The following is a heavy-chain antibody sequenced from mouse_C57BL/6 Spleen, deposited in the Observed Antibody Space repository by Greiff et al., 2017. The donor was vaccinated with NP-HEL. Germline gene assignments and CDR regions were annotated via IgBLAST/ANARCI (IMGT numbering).Heavy chain of an antibody. CDR1: GYSITSGYY. D-gene: IGHD1-1*01. V-gene: IGHV3-6*01. Sequence: EVKLQESGPGLVKPSQSLSLTCSVTGYSITSGYYWNWIRQFPGNKLEWMGYISYDGSNNYIPSLKNRISITRDTSKNQFFLKLHYVTTEYTATYYCARGTVVGSYCDYGGQGTTLTVSS. J-gene: IGHJ2*01. CDR2: ISYDGSN. CDR3: ARGTVVGSYCDY.